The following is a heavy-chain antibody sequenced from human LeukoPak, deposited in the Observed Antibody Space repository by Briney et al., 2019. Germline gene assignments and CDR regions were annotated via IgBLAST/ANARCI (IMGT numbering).Heavy chain of an antibody. J-gene: IGHJ4*02. V-gene: IGHV3-23*01. D-gene: IGHD3-10*01. CDR1: GFTFSSYA. Sequence: GGSLRLSCAASGFTFSSYAMGWVRQAPGKGLEWVSAITDDSGSTYYADSVKGRFTISRDNSKNTLYPHMDSLRAEDTAVYYCAKASGSSRPYYFDSWGQGTLVTVSS. CDR3: AKASGSSRPYYFDS. CDR2: ITDDSGST.